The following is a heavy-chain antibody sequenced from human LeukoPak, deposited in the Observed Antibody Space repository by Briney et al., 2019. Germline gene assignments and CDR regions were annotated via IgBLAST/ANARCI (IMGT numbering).Heavy chain of an antibody. J-gene: IGHJ4*02. CDR2: IIPIFCTA. CDR1: GGTFSSYA. Sequence: SVKVSCKASGGTFSSYAISWVRQAPGQGLEWMGRIIPIFCTANYAQKFQGRVTITTDESTSTAYMELSSLRSEDTAVYYCARDAGYYDFWSGYHGYWGQGTLVTVSS. D-gene: IGHD3-3*01. CDR3: ARDAGYYDFWSGYHGY. V-gene: IGHV1-69*05.